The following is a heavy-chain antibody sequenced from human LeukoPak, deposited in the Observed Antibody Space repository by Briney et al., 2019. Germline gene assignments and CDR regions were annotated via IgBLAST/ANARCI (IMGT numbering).Heavy chain of an antibody. CDR3: GRGLHGSRYPDWRVDP. Sequence: GGSMRLSCAVSGFTFSSYCMNWVRQAPGEGLEWVASITSSSSYIYYADSVKGRFTISRDNAKNSLYLQMNSLRAEDTAVYYCGRGLHGSRYPDWRVDPWGQGTLVTVSS. J-gene: IGHJ5*02. D-gene: IGHD1-26*01. CDR2: ITSSSSYI. V-gene: IGHV3-21*01. CDR1: GFTFSSYC.